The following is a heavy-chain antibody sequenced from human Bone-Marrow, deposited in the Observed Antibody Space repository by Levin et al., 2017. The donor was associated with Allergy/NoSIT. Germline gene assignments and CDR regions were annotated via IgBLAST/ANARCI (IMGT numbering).Heavy chain of an antibody. CDR2: VGSSDTNT. Sequence: GGSLRLSCAASGFSFTNYGIHWVRQAPGKGLEWVASVGSSDTNTHYADSVRGRFTLSTDYSKNTVYLQMDSLTTEDTAMFYCAREAAHTGYDYLYYFDYWGQGTLVTVSS. J-gene: IGHJ4*02. CDR3: AREAAHTGYDYLYYFDY. V-gene: IGHV3-33*08. CDR1: GFSFTNYG. D-gene: IGHD5-12*01.